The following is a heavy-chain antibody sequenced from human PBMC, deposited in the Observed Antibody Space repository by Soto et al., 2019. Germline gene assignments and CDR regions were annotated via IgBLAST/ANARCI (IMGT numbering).Heavy chain of an antibody. J-gene: IGHJ4*02. Sequence: EVQLVESGGGLVQPGGSLRLSCVVSGFTVSSNYMSWVRQAPGKGLEWVSVIYSGGSTYYADSVKGRFTISRDNSKNTLYLQMNSMRAEDTAVYYCARDSPIQYSSGWSDFWGPGTLVTVSS. CDR3: ARDSPIQYSSGWSDF. CDR1: GFTVSSNY. CDR2: IYSGGST. D-gene: IGHD6-19*01. V-gene: IGHV3-66*01.